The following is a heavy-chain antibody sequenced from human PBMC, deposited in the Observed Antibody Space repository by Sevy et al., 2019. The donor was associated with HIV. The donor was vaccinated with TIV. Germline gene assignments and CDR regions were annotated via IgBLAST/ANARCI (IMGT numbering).Heavy chain of an antibody. CDR2: IWYDGSNK. J-gene: IGHJ6*02. V-gene: IGHV3-33*01. Sequence: GGSLRLSCAASGFTFSSYGMHWVRQAPGKGLEWVAVIWYDGSNKYYADSVKGRFTISRDNSKNTLYLQMNGLRAEDTAVYYCARGGDCSGGSCYGYYYYYGMDVWGQGTTVTVSS. CDR3: ARGGDCSGGSCYGYYYYYGMDV. CDR1: GFTFSSYG. D-gene: IGHD2-15*01.